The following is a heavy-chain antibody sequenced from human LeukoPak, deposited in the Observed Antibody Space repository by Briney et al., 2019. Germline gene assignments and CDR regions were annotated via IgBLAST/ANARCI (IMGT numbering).Heavy chain of an antibody. Sequence: SETLSLTCTVSGYSISSHYYWGWIRQPPGKGLEWIGSIYHSGSTYYNPSLKSRVTISVDTSKNQFSLKLSSVTAADTAVYFCARDYGHYGNYGGFDYWGHGTLVTVSS. CDR2: IYHSGST. CDR3: ARDYGHYGNYGGFDY. CDR1: GYSISSHYY. J-gene: IGHJ4*01. D-gene: IGHD4-11*01. V-gene: IGHV4-38-2*02.